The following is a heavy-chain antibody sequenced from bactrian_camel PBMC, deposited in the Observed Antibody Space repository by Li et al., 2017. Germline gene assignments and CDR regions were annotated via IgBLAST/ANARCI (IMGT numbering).Heavy chain of an antibody. D-gene: IGHD5*01. CDR2: ITTWKSIT. V-gene: IGHV3S1*01. CDR3: VADKICVGWAQAAWFNY. Sequence: HVQLVESGGGSVQAGGSLRLSCIASGYVGNSYCMAWFRQTSGKGREGVASITTWKSITHYADSVKGRFTISQDNAKNTLYLQMDSLKAEDTAMYYCVADKICVGWAQAAWFNYWGQGTQVTVS. J-gene: IGHJ4*01. CDR1: GYVGNSYC.